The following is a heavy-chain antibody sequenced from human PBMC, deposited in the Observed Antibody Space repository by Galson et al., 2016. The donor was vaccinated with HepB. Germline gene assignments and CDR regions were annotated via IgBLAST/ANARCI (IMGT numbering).Heavy chain of an antibody. CDR2: MSYAGSNE. D-gene: IGHD3-10*01. Sequence: SLRLSCAASGFSFSNYGMHWVRQAPGKWLEWVAVMSYAGSNEYYADSVKGRFTISRDNSKNTLYLQMNSLRAEDTAVYYCAKDRRLLWFGEFNYYMDVWGKGTTVTVSS. CDR3: AKDRRLLWFGEFNYYMDV. V-gene: IGHV3-30*18. J-gene: IGHJ6*03. CDR1: GFSFSNYG.